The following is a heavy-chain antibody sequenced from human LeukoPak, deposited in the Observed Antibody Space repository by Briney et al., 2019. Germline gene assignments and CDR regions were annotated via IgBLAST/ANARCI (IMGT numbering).Heavy chain of an antibody. D-gene: IGHD2-21*02. CDR3: ARAPDSDCGGDCYSYFQH. V-gene: IGHV1-69*05. J-gene: IGHJ1*01. Sequence: ASVKVSCXASGGTFSSYAISWVRQAPGQGLEWMGRIIPIFGTANYAQKFQGRVTITTDESTSTAYMELSSLRSEDTAVYYCARAPDSDCGGDCYSYFQHWGQGTLVTVSS. CDR1: GGTFSSYA. CDR2: IIPIFGTA.